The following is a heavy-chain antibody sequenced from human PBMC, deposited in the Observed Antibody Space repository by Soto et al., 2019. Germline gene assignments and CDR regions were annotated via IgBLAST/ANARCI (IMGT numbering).Heavy chain of an antibody. CDR1: GFTFSSYA. D-gene: IGHD3-3*01. Sequence: GGSLRLSCAASGFTFSSYAMSWVRQAPGKGLEWVSAISGSGGSTYYADSVKGRFTISRHNSKNTLYLQMNSLRAEDTAVYYCARVRSDFWSGYYPEQYGMDVWGQGTTVTVSS. J-gene: IGHJ6*02. CDR2: ISGSGGST. V-gene: IGHV3-23*01. CDR3: ARVRSDFWSGYYPEQYGMDV.